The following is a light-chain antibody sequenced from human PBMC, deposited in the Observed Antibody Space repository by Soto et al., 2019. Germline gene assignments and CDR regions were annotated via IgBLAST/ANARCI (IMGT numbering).Light chain of an antibody. V-gene: IGKV3-15*01. CDR1: QSVSSSY. J-gene: IGKJ4*01. CDR3: QQCFDWPLT. Sequence: EIVLTQSPGTLSLSPGERATLSCRASQSVSSSYLAWYQQKAGQAPRLLIYGASTRATGIPARFSGGGSGTEFTLTISSLQSEDFAVYYCQQCFDWPLTFGGGTKVDIK. CDR2: GAS.